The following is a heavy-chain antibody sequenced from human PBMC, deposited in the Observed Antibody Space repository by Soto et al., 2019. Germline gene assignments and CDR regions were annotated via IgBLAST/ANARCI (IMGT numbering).Heavy chain of an antibody. CDR2: INPSGGST. V-gene: IGHV1-46*01. CDR1: GYTFTSYY. Sequence: QVQLMQSGAEVKKPGASVKVSCETSGYTFTSYYMHWVRQAPGQGLEWMGIINPSGGSTDYAQKFQGRVTMTRDTSTSTVYMELSSLRSEDTAVYYCARDSTAALSFDYWGQGTLVTVSS. J-gene: IGHJ4*02. D-gene: IGHD6-13*01. CDR3: ARDSTAALSFDY.